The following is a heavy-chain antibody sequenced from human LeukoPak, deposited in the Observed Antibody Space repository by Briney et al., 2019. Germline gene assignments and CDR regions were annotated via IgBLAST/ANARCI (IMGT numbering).Heavy chain of an antibody. D-gene: IGHD3-3*01. Sequence: GGSLRLSCAASGFTFSSCWMHWVRQAPGKGLVWVSRINSDGSGTDYADSVKGRFSISRDNAKKTVYLQMNSLRAEDTAVYYCASLVGGYYPPVEGLDIWGQGTMVTVSS. J-gene: IGHJ3*02. CDR3: ASLVGGYYPPVEGLDI. CDR2: INSDGSGT. V-gene: IGHV3-74*01. CDR1: GFTFSSCW.